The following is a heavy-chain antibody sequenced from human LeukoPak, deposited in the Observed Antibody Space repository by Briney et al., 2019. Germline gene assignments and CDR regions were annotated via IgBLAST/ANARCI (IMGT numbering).Heavy chain of an antibody. V-gene: IGHV4-4*07. D-gene: IGHD5-12*01. CDR3: ARVYSGYDLPGSLANYYFDY. CDR1: GGSISSYY. J-gene: IGHJ4*02. CDR2: FYSGGST. Sequence: SETLSLTCTVSGGSISSYYWSWIRQPAGKGLGWIGRFYSGGSTDYNPSLKSRVTMSVDTSKNQFSLKLSSVTAADTAVYYCARVYSGYDLPGSLANYYFDYWSQGTLVTVSS.